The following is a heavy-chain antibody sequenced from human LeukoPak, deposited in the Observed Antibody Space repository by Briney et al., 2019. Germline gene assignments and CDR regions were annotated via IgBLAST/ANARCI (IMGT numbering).Heavy chain of an antibody. V-gene: IGHV3-23*01. D-gene: IGHD2-2*01. Sequence: GGSLRPSCAASGFTFSSYAMSWVRQAPGKGLEWVSAISGSGGSTYYADSVKGRFTISRDNSKNTLYLQMNSLRAEDTAVYYCAKSRVPAGTNWFDPWGQGTLITVSS. J-gene: IGHJ5*02. CDR3: AKSRVPAGTNWFDP. CDR1: GFTFSSYA. CDR2: ISGSGGST.